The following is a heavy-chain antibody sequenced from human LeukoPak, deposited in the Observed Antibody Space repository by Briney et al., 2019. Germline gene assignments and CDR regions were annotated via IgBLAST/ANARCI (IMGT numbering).Heavy chain of an antibody. J-gene: IGHJ6*02. CDR3: ARDLVVTGNGLDV. D-gene: IGHD2-21*02. V-gene: IGHV3-53*01. CDR2: LYRGGLT. Sequence: GGSLRLSCAASGFTFSTYWMHWVRQAPGKGLEWVSILYRGGLTDYADSVKGRFIISRDNSKNTLYLQMNSLRAEDTAVYYCARDLVVTGNGLDVWGQGTTVTVSS. CDR1: GFTFSTYW.